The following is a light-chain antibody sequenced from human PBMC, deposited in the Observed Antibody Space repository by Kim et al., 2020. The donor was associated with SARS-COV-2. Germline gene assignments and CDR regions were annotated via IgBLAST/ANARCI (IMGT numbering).Light chain of an antibody. J-gene: IGKJ4*01. CDR3: QQRTYWPPLT. CDR2: DAS. Sequence: EIVLTQSPATLSLSPGERATLSCRVSQSVSSYLAWYQQKPGQAPRLLIYDASNRATGIPARFSGSGSGTDFTLTISSLEPEDFAVYYWQQRTYWPPLTFGGGTKVDIK. V-gene: IGKV3-11*01. CDR1: QSVSSY.